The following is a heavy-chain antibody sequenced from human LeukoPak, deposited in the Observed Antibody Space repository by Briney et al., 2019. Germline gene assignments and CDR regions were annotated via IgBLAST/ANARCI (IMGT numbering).Heavy chain of an antibody. CDR1: CGSISSSTFY. D-gene: IGHD3/OR15-3a*01. CDR3: ARQTGSGLFILP. V-gene: IGHV4-39*01. CDR2: IYYSGST. J-gene: IGHJ4*02. Sequence: SETLSLTCTVSCGSISSSTFYWGWIRPPPRKGLEWVGNIYYSGSTYYNASLKSQVSISIDTSKNQFSLKLTSVTAADTAVYYCARQTGSGLFILPGGQGTLVTVSS.